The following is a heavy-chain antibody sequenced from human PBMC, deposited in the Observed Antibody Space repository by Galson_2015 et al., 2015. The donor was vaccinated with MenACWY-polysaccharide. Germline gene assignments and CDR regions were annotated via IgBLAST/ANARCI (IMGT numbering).Heavy chain of an antibody. Sequence: SLRLSCAASGFSLGAWYVSWLRQAPGKGLEWLSYISKSGDSIYYGDSVKGRFAISRDNAKNSLYLQLNSLEVEDTAIYYCARGHYGLDVWGQGTTVTVSS. J-gene: IGHJ6*02. CDR1: GFSLGAWY. CDR2: ISKSGDSI. CDR3: ARGHYGLDV. V-gene: IGHV3-11*01.